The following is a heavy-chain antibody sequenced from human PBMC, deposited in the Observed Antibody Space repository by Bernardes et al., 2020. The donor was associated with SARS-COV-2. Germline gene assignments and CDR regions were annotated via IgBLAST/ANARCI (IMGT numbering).Heavy chain of an antibody. Sequence: GGSLRLSCAASGFTFSSYDMHWVRQATGKGLEWVSAIGTAGDTYYPGSVKGRFTISRENAKNSLYLQMNSLRAGDTAVYYCARDGWIQLWLRIDAFDIWGQGTMVTVSS. CDR3: ARDGWIQLWLRIDAFDI. CDR1: GFTFSSYD. V-gene: IGHV3-13*01. CDR2: IGTAGDT. D-gene: IGHD5-18*01. J-gene: IGHJ3*02.